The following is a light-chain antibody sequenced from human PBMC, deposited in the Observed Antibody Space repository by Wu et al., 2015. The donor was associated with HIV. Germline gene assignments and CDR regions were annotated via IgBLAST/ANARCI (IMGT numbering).Light chain of an antibody. Sequence: AIQLAQSPSLLSASTGDTVTITCRASQDVGTYLSWYQQRPGRPPKLLIYAASTLESGVPSRFSGSGSGTQFSLTISCLQSEDLATYFCQQSDTFPFSFGGGTTVDVK. V-gene: IGKV1-8*01. CDR3: QQSDTFPFS. J-gene: IGKJ4*02. CDR1: QDVGTY. CDR2: AAS.